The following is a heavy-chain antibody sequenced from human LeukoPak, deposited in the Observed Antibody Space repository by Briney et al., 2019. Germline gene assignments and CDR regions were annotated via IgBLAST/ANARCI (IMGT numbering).Heavy chain of an antibody. CDR2: IIPIFNTA. CDR3: ARDRDCDVLTTYYFGAFDI. V-gene: IGHV1-69*06. Sequence: GASVKVSCKASGGTFSNYAINWVRQAPGQGLEWMGGIIPIFNTANYAQKFQGRVTITADKFTNTAYLDLNSLRSDDTAVYYCARDRDCDVLTTYYFGAFDIWGQGTMVTVSS. D-gene: IGHD3-9*01. J-gene: IGHJ3*02. CDR1: GGTFSNYA.